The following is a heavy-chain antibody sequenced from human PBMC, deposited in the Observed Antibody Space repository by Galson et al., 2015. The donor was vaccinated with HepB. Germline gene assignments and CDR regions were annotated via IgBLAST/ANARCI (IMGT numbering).Heavy chain of an antibody. CDR2: ITPFNGNT. Sequence: SVKVSCKASGYTFTYRYLHWVRQAPGQALEWMGWITPFNGNTNYAQKFQDRVTITRDRSMSTAYMGLSSLRSEDTAMYYCARGGLVGATTAPFDYWGQGTLVTVSS. D-gene: IGHD1-26*01. V-gene: IGHV1-45*02. J-gene: IGHJ4*02. CDR3: ARGGLVGATTAPFDY. CDR1: GYTFTYRY.